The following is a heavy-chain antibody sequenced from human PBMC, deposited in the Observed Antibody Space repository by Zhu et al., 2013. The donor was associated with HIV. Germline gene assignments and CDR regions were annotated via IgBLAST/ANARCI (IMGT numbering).Heavy chain of an antibody. CDR3: ARDRSTGAHYYYMDV. D-gene: IGHD2-2*01. V-gene: IGHV1-46*01. Sequence: QVQLVQSGAEVKKPGASVKVSCKASGYTFTNFYIHWVRQAPGQGFEWMGIINPSGGSTSYAQKFQGRVTMTRDTSTSTVYMELSSLRSEDTAVYYCARDRSTGAHYYYMDVWATGTTVTVSS. CDR1: GYTFTNFY. CDR2: INPSGGST. J-gene: IGHJ6*03.